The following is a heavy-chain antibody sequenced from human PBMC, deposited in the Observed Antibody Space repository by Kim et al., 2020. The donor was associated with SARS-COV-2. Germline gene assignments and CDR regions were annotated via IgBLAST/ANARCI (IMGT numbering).Heavy chain of an antibody. CDR3: ARDVSRPFGYCTNGVCRSGANNWFDP. CDR1: GGSISSYY. V-gene: IGHV4-59*13. D-gene: IGHD2-8*01. Sequence: SETLSLTCTVSGGSISSYYWSWIRQPPGKGLEWIGYIYYSGSTNYNPSLKSRVTISVDTSKNQFSLKLSSVTAADTAVYYCARDVSRPFGYCTNGVCRSGANNWFDPWGQGTLVTVSS. CDR2: IYYSGST. J-gene: IGHJ5*02.